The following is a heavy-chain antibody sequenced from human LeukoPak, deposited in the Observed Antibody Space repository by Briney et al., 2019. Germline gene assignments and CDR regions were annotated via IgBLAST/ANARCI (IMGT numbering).Heavy chain of an antibody. CDR3: ARVPLYWQDPFDF. CDR2: INHSGRT. V-gene: IGHV4-34*01. CDR1: GGSFSGYY. D-gene: IGHD2-8*02. J-gene: IGHJ4*02. Sequence: SETLSLTCAVYGGSFSGYYWSWIRQPPGKGLEWIGEINHSGRTNYNPSLKSRVTISVDASKNQFALELTSVTAADTAMYYRARVPLYWQDPFDFWGQGTLVTVSS.